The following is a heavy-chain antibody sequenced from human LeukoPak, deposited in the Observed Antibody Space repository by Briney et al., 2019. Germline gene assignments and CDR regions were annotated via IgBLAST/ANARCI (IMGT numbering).Heavy chain of an antibody. CDR3: AASYYGSGLGAFDI. CDR2: IYYSGST. CDR1: GGSISSSSYY. D-gene: IGHD3-10*01. V-gene: IGHV4-61*01. J-gene: IGHJ3*02. Sequence: DPSETLSLTCTVSGGSISSSSYYWSWIRQPPGKGLEWIGYIYYSGSTNYNPSLKSRVTISVDTSKNQFSLKLSSVTAADTAVYYCAASYYGSGLGAFDIWGQGTMVTVSS.